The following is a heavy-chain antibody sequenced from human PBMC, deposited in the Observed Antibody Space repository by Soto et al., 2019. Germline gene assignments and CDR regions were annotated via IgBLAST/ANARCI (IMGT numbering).Heavy chain of an antibody. CDR2: TYYRSKWYN. Sequence: SPTLSLPCAISGDRVSSNSAAWNWIRQSPSRGLEWLGRTYYRSKWYNDYAVSVKSRITINPDTSKNQFSLQLNSVTPEDTAVYYCARETGTLNYYYYGMDVWGQGTTVTVSS. D-gene: IGHD1-1*01. CDR1: GDRVSSNSAA. J-gene: IGHJ6*02. CDR3: ARETGTLNYYYYGMDV. V-gene: IGHV6-1*01.